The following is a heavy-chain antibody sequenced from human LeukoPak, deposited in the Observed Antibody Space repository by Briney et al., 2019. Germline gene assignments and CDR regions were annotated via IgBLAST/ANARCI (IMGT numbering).Heavy chain of an antibody. CDR2: IKSKTDGGTT. D-gene: IGHD3-10*01. Sequence: GGSLRLSCAASGFTFSNAWMSWVRQAPGKGLEWVGRIKSKTDGGTTDYAAPVKGRFTISRDDSKDTLYPQMNSLKTEDTAVYYCTTARLLWFGELADYWGQGTLVTVSS. V-gene: IGHV3-15*01. CDR1: GFTFSNAW. CDR3: TTARLLWFGELADY. J-gene: IGHJ4*02.